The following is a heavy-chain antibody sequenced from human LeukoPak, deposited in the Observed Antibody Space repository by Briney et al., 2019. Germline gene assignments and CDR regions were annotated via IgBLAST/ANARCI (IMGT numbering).Heavy chain of an antibody. D-gene: IGHD2-15*01. J-gene: IGHJ6*04. Sequence: PSGTLSLTCAVSGGSISSSNWWSWVRPPPGKGLEWIGGIYHSGSTNYNPSLKSRVAISVDKSKNQCSLKLSSVTAADTAVYYCARDSSAHYGMDVWGKGTTVTVSS. CDR3: ARDSSAHYGMDV. V-gene: IGHV4-4*02. CDR1: GGSISSSNW. CDR2: IYHSGST.